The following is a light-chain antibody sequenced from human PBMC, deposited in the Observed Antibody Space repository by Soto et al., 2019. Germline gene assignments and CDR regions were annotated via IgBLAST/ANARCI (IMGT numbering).Light chain of an antibody. CDR2: GAS. J-gene: IGKJ1*01. CDR1: QSVSSN. CDR3: QQYNNWPS. Sequence: EIVMTQSPATLSVSPGERATLSCRASQSVSSNLAWYQQKPGQAPRLLIYGASTRATGIPARFSGSGSGTELTINISSLQFEDFAVSYCQQYNNWPSFRQGTKV. V-gene: IGKV3-15*01.